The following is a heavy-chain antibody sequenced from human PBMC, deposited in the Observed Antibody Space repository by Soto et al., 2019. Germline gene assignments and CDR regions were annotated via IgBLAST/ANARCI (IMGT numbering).Heavy chain of an antibody. V-gene: IGHV3-33*01. Sequence: QVQLVESGGGVVQPGRSLRLSCAASGFTFSSYGMHWVRQAPGKGLEWVAVVWYDGSNKYYADSVKGRFTISRDNSKNTLYRQMNSLRAEDTAVYYCARDEGGFGHLRADYWGQGTLVTVSS. D-gene: IGHD3-10*01. CDR3: ARDEGGFGHLRADY. CDR1: GFTFSSYG. CDR2: VWYDGSNK. J-gene: IGHJ4*02.